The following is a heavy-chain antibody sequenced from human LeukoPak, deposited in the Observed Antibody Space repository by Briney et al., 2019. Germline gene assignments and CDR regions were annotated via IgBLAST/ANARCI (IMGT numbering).Heavy chain of an antibody. CDR3: ARDDSSGYQYDY. J-gene: IGHJ4*02. CDR2: IYTSGST. D-gene: IGHD3-22*01. CDR1: GGSISGGGYY. Sequence: PSETLSLTCTVSGGSISGGGYYWTWTRQPAGKGLEWIGRIYTSGSTNYNPSLKSRVSISVDTSKNQFSLKLSSVTAADTAVYYCARDDSSGYQYDYWGQGTLVTVSS. V-gene: IGHV4-61*02.